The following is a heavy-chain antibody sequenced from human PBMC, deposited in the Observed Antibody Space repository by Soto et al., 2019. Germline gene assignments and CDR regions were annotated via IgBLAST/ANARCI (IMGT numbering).Heavy chain of an antibody. V-gene: IGHV4-59*01. CDR3: ARAEYSSSFTTFYYYYYMDV. CDR2: IYYSGST. CDR1: GGSISSYY. Sequence: SETLSLTSTVSGGSISSYYWSWIRQPPGKGLEWIGYIYYSGSTNYNPSLKSRVTISVDTSKNQFSLKLSSVTAADTAVYYCARAEYSSSFTTFYYYYYMDVWGKGTTVTVSS. D-gene: IGHD6-6*01. J-gene: IGHJ6*03.